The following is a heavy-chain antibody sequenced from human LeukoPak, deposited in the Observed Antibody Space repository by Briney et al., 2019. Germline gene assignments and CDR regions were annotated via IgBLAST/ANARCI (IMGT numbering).Heavy chain of an antibody. D-gene: IGHD3-10*01. CDR2: TYYRSKWYY. CDR1: GDTVSSNSAA. CDR3: ARHRGAVGSAKDY. J-gene: IGHJ4*02. V-gene: IGHV6-1*01. Sequence: SQTLSLTCDISGDTVSSNSAAWNWIRQSPSRGLEWLGRTYYRSKWYYDYAVSVKSRITISPDTSKNQFSLQLNSVTADDTAVYYCARHRGAVGSAKDYWGQGTLVTVSS.